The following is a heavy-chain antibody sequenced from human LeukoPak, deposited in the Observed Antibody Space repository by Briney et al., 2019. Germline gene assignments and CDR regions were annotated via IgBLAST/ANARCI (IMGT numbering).Heavy chain of an antibody. D-gene: IGHD3-3*01. V-gene: IGHV4-39*07. CDR3: ARVLTIFGVVPV. J-gene: IGHJ4*02. CDR2: IYYSGST. Sequence: SETLSLTCTVSGGSISSSSYYWGWIRQPPGKGLEWIGSIYYSGSTYYNPSLKSRVTISVDTSKNQFSLKLSSVTAADTVVYYCARVLTIFGVVPVWGQGTLVTVSS. CDR1: GGSISSSSYY.